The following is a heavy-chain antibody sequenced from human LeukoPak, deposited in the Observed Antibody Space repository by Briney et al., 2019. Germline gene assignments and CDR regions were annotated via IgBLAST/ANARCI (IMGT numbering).Heavy chain of an antibody. J-gene: IGHJ6*03. CDR1: GFTFSSYG. Sequence: PGGSLRLSCAASGFTFSSYGMHWVRQAPGKGLEWVAFIRYGGSNKYYADSVKDRFTISRDNSKNTLYLQMNSLRAEDTAVYYCAKQRYQLLYDLDYYYYMDVWGKGTTVTVSS. V-gene: IGHV3-30*02. CDR2: IRYGGSNK. CDR3: AKQRYQLLYDLDYYYYMDV. D-gene: IGHD2-2*02.